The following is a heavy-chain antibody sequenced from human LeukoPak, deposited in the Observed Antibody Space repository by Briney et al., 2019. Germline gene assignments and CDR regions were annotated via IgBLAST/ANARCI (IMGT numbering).Heavy chain of an antibody. CDR1: GGSISSYY. CDR2: IYYSGST. J-gene: IGHJ6*02. CDR3: ARVSEVSGGWFGELLPYGMDV. Sequence: SETLSLTCTVSGGSISSYYWSWIRQPPGKGLEWIGYIYYSGSTNYNPSLKSRVTISVDTSKNQFSLKLSSVTAADTAVYYCARVSEVSGGWFGELLPYGMDVWGQGTTVTVSS. V-gene: IGHV4-59*01. D-gene: IGHD3-10*01.